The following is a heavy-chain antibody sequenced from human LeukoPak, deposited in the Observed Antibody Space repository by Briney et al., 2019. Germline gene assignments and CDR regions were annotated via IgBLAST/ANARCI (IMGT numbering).Heavy chain of an antibody. CDR2: ISSSSSYI. Sequence: GGSLRLSCAASGFTFSSYSMNWVRQARGKGLEWVSSISSSSSYIYYADSVKGRFTISRDNAKHSLYLQMNSLRAEDTAVYYCARVGSGWYRSADMDVWGKGTTVTVSS. J-gene: IGHJ6*03. CDR1: GFTFSSYS. V-gene: IGHV3-21*01. D-gene: IGHD6-19*01. CDR3: ARVGSGWYRSADMDV.